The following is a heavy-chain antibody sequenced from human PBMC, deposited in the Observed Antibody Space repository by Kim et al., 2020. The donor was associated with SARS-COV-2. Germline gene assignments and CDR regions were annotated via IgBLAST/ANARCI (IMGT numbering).Heavy chain of an antibody. D-gene: IGHD3-10*01. CDR2: INHSGST. Sequence: SETLSLTCAVYGGSFSGYYWSWIRQPPGKGLEWIGEINHSGSTNYNPSLKSRVTISVDTSKNQFSLKLSSVTAADTAVYYCARGGRAMVRGVKGYFDYWGQGTLVTVSS. V-gene: IGHV4-34*01. CDR3: ARGGRAMVRGVKGYFDY. CDR1: GGSFSGYY. J-gene: IGHJ4*02.